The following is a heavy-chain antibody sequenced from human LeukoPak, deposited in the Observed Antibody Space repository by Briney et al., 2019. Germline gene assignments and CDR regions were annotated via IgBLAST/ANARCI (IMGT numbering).Heavy chain of an antibody. CDR1: GGSISSYY. J-gene: IGHJ4*02. V-gene: IGHV4-59*08. Sequence: SETLSLTCTVSGGSISSYYWSWTRQPPGKGLEWIGYIYYSGSTNYNPSLKSRVTISVDTSKNQFSLKLSSVTAADTAVYYCARGRYSYGSLFDYWGQGTLVTVSS. CDR2: IYYSGST. CDR3: ARGRYSYGSLFDY. D-gene: IGHD5-18*01.